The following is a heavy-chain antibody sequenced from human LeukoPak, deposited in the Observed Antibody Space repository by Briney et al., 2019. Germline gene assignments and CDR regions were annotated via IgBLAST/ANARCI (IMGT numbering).Heavy chain of an antibody. Sequence: SVKVSCKASGGTFSSYAISWVRQAPGQGLEWMGRIIPIFGTANYAQKFQGRVTITTDESTSTAYMELSSLRSEDTAVYYCARVVTDSSSWSSPVPAEYYQHWGQGTLVTVSS. D-gene: IGHD6-13*01. CDR1: GGTFSSYA. CDR2: IIPIFGTA. CDR3: ARVVTDSSSWSSPVPAEYYQH. J-gene: IGHJ1*01. V-gene: IGHV1-69*05.